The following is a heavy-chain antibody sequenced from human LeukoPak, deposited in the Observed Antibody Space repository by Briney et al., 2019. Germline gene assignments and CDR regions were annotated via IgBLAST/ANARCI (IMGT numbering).Heavy chain of an antibody. CDR3: TRLRPRGYSGYDLHFDY. CDR2: IRSKANSYAT. CDR1: GFTFSGSA. Sequence: PGGSLRLSCAASGFTFSGSAMHWVRQASGKGLEWVGRIRSKANSYATAYAASVKGRFTISRDDSKNTAYLQMNSLKTEDTAVYYRTRLRPRGYSGYDLHFDYWGQGTLVTVSS. D-gene: IGHD5-12*01. V-gene: IGHV3-73*01. J-gene: IGHJ4*02.